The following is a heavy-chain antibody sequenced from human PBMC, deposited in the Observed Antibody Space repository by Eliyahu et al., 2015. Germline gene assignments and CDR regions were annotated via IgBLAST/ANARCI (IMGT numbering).Heavy chain of an antibody. V-gene: IGHV4-39*01. CDR3: ARHAGYSSDSSGSEYFQH. CDR2: VYYSGST. Sequence: QLQLQESGPGLVKPSETLSLTCXVSGGSISXSGYYWGWIRXPPGKGLEWIGSVYYSGSTYYNPSLKSRVTISVDTSKNQFSLKLSSVTAADTAVYYCARHAGYSSDSSGSEYFQHWGQGTLVTVSS. D-gene: IGHD3-22*01. CDR1: GGSISXSGYY. J-gene: IGHJ1*01.